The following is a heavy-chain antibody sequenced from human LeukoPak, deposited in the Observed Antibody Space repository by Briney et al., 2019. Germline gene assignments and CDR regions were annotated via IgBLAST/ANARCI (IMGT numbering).Heavy chain of an antibody. D-gene: IGHD3-10*01. Sequence: GGSLRLSCAASGFTFSSYSMNWVRQAPGKGLEWVSYISSSSSTIYYADSVKGRFTISRDNAKNSLYLQMNSLRAEDTAVYYCARGVTMVRGAIYYYGMDVWGQGTTVTVSS. CDR3: ARGVTMVRGAIYYYGMDV. CDR2: ISSSSSTI. CDR1: GFTFSSYS. V-gene: IGHV3-48*04. J-gene: IGHJ6*02.